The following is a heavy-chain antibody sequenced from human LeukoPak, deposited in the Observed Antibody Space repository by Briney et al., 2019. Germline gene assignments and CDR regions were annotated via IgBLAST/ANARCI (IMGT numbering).Heavy chain of an antibody. V-gene: IGHV4-34*01. Sequence: PSETLSLTCAVYGGSFSGYYWSWIRQPPGKGLEWIGEINHCGSTNYNPSLKSRVTISVDTSKNQFSLKLSSVTAADTAVYYCARGRYYDSSGYHFDYWGQGTLVTVSS. J-gene: IGHJ4*02. CDR2: INHCGST. CDR3: ARGRYYDSSGYHFDY. D-gene: IGHD3-22*01. CDR1: GGSFSGYY.